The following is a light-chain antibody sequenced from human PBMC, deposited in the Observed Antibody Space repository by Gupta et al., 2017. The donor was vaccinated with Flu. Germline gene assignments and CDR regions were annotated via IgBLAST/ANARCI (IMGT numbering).Light chain of an antibody. V-gene: IGLV3-25*02. CDR1: ALPKQY. CDR2: KDS. CDR3: QSADSSSIYVV. J-gene: IGLJ2*01. Sequence: SYELTQPPSVSVSPGQTARITCSGDALPKQYAYWYQQKAGQAPVLVIYKDSERPSGIPERSSGSSSGTKVTLTISGVQAEDEADYYCQSADSSSIYVVFGGGTKLTVL.